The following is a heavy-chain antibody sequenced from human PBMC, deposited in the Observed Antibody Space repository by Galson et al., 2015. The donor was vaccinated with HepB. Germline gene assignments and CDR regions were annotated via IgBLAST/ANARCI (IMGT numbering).Heavy chain of an antibody. J-gene: IGHJ4*02. CDR2: ISYDGTDK. V-gene: IGHV3-30*03. CDR1: GFTFSNYG. Sequence: SLRLSCAASGFTFSNYGLHWVRQGPGKGLEWVAIISYDGTDKKYADYVKGRFTISRDNSKNTLYLQLNSLRVEDTAVYYCAREDNWNYWLYWGQGTLVTVSS. D-gene: IGHD1-7*01. CDR3: AREDNWNYWLY.